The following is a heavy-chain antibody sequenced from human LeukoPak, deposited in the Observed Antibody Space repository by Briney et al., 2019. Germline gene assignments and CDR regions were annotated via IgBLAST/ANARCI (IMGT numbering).Heavy chain of an antibody. V-gene: IGHV3-30*18. CDR2: ISYDGSNK. CDR3: AKDQQQLATRTPFDY. Sequence: GGSLRLSCVASGFTFSSYGMHWVRQAPGKGLEWVAVISYDGSNKYYADSVKGRFTISRDNSKNTLYLQMNSLRAEDTAVYYCAKDQQQLATRTPFDYWGQGTLVTVSS. J-gene: IGHJ4*02. D-gene: IGHD6-13*01. CDR1: GFTFSSYG.